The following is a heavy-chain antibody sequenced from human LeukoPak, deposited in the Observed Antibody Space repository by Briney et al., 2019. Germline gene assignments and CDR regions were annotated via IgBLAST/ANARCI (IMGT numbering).Heavy chain of an antibody. CDR1: GFTFRSYG. Sequence: GGSLRLSCAASGFTFRSYGMHWVRQTPGKGLEWVAVIWFDGRNKYYADSVKGRFTISRDNSKNTLFLQMNSLRAEDTAVYYRARDRSGTYSMDYWGQGTLVTVSS. CDR2: IWFDGRNK. J-gene: IGHJ4*02. D-gene: IGHD1-26*01. CDR3: ARDRSGTYSMDY. V-gene: IGHV3-33*01.